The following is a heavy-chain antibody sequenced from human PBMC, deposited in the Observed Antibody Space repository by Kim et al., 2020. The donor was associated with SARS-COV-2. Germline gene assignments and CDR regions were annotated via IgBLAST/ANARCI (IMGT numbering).Heavy chain of an antibody. D-gene: IGHD2-2*01. CDR3: AKVLGYCSSTSCHPKGYGMDV. CDR2: ISGSGGST. V-gene: IGHV3-23*01. Sequence: GGSLRLSCAASGFTFSSYAMSWVRQAPGKGLEWVSAISGSGGSTYYADSVKGRFTISRDNSKNTLYLQMNSLRAEDTAVYYCAKVLGYCSSTSCHPKGYGMDVWGQGTTVTVSS. CDR1: GFTFSSYA. J-gene: IGHJ6*02.